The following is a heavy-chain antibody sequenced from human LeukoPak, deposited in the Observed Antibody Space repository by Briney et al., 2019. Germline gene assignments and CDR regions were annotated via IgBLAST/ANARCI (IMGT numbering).Heavy chain of an antibody. Sequence: GGSLRLSCAASGLTFSSYSMNWVRQAPGKGLEWVSSISSSSNYIYYADSVKGRFTISRDNAKNSLYLQMNSLRAEDTAVYYCARVPHAMVRGVIITEFYLDYWGQGTLVTVSS. J-gene: IGHJ4*02. CDR3: ARVPHAMVRGVIITEFYLDY. V-gene: IGHV3-21*01. CDR2: ISSSSNYI. CDR1: GLTFSSYS. D-gene: IGHD3-10*01.